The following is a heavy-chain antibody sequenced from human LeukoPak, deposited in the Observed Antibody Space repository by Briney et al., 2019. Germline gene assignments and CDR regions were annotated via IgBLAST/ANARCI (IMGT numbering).Heavy chain of an antibody. D-gene: IGHD3-22*01. CDR3: ARDKFSYDSSGYQDY. V-gene: IGHV3-74*01. J-gene: IGHJ4*02. CDR2: INSDGSST. Sequence: PGGSLRLSCAASGFTFSSYWMHWVRQAPGKGLVWVSRINSDGSSTSYADSVKGRFTISRDNAKNTLYLQMNSLRAEDTAVYYCARDKFSYDSSGYQDYWGQGTLVTVSS. CDR1: GFTFSSYW.